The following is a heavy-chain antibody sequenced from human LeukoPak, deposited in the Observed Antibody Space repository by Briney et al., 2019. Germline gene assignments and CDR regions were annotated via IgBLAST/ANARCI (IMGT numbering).Heavy chain of an antibody. CDR3: AAGCSSTSCYWYYYTDV. J-gene: IGHJ6*03. CDR2: INQSGST. V-gene: IGHV4-34*01. CDR1: GGSFSGYY. D-gene: IGHD2-2*01. Sequence: SETLSLTCAVYGGSFSGYYWNWIRQPTGKGLEWIGEINQSGSTNYNPSLKSRVTISVDTSKKQFSLKLSPVTAADTAVYYCAAGCSSTSCYWYYYTDVWGKGTTVTVSS.